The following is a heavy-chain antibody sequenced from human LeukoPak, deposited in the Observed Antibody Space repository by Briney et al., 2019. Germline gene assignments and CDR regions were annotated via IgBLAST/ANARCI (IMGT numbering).Heavy chain of an antibody. D-gene: IGHD1-14*01. Sequence: ASVKVSRKASEYTFTGYYIHWVRQAPGQGLEWMGWINPNSGGTNYAQKFQGRVTMTRDTSISTAYMELSRLRSDDTAVYYCARGIRASRSTPKYYLDYWGQGTLVTVSS. CDR3: ARGIRASRSTPKYYLDY. V-gene: IGHV1-2*02. J-gene: IGHJ4*02. CDR1: EYTFTGYY. CDR2: INPNSGGT.